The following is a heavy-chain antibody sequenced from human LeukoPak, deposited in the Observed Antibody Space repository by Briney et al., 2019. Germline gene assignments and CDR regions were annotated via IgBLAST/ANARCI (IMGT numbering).Heavy chain of an antibody. CDR2: ISAYNGNT. CDR1: GYTFTSYD. V-gene: IGHV1-18*01. CDR3: AVLTGITGTPFDY. Sequence: ASVKVSCKASGYTFTSYDINWVRQATGQGLEWMGWISAYNGNTNYAQKLQGRVTMTTDTSTSTAYMELRSLRSDDTAVYYCAVLTGITGTPFDYWGQGTLVTVSS. D-gene: IGHD1-20*01. J-gene: IGHJ4*02.